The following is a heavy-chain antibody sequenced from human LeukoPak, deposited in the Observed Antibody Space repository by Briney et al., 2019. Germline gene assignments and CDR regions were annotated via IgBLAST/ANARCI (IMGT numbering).Heavy chain of an antibody. V-gene: IGHV3-9*01. CDR3: AKDSDGSGYYFDY. J-gene: IGHJ4*02. D-gene: IGHD3-22*01. Sequence: GGSLRLSCAASGFTFSSDAMHWVRQAPGKGLEWVSGISWNSGSRGYADSVKGRFTISRDNAKNSLYLQMNSLRAEDTALYYCAKDSDGSGYYFDYWGQGTLVTVSS. CDR1: GFTFSSDA. CDR2: ISWNSGSR.